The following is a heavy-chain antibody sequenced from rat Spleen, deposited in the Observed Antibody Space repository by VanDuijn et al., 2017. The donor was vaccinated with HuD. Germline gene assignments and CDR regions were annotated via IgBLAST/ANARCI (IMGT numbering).Heavy chain of an antibody. CDR1: GFTFNNYW. D-gene: IGHD1-11*01. Sequence: EVQLVESGGGLVQPGRSLKLSCAASGFTFNNYWMSWIRQAPGKGLEWVAYISSHSGTIYYADTVKGRFTISRDYDKNTLYLQLSSLRSEDTALYYCARNYGGSPFDYWGQGVMVTVSS. J-gene: IGHJ2*01. CDR2: ISSHSGTI. CDR3: ARNYGGSPFDY. V-gene: IGHV5-34*01.